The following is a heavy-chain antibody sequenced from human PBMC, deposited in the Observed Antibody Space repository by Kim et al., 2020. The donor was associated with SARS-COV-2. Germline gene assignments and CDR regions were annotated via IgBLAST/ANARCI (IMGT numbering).Heavy chain of an antibody. CDR2: IYYSGST. CDR3: ARAFTIFGVVIGPVDY. D-gene: IGHD3-3*01. J-gene: IGHJ4*02. Sequence: GMECIGYIYYSGSTYYNPSLKSRVTISVDTSKHQFSLKLSSVTAADTAVYYCARAFTIFGVVIGPVDYWGQGTLVTVSS. V-gene: IGHV4-31*02.